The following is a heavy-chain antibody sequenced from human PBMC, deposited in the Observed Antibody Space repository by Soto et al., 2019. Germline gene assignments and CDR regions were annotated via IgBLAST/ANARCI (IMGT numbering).Heavy chain of an antibody. CDR2: ISGSGGST. D-gene: IGHD3-22*01. J-gene: IGHJ4*02. CDR1: GFTFSSYA. V-gene: IGHV3-23*01. CDR3: AKVSGYYYDSSGYYLGY. Sequence: PGGSLRLSCAASGFTFSSYAMSWVRQAPGKGLEWVSAISGSGGSTYYADSVKGRFTISRDNSKNTLYLQMNSLRAEDTAVYYCAKVSGYYYDSSGYYLGYWGQGTLVTVSS.